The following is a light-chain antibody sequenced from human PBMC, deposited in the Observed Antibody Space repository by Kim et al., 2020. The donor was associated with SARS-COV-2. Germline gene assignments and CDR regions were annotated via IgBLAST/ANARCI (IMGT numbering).Light chain of an antibody. V-gene: IGLV1-44*01. CDR3: AAWDDSLNGWV. CDR1: SSNIGRNT. Sequence: QRVTISCSGRSSNIGRNTVNWYHQFPGTAPKLLIYSNDQRPSGVPDRFSGSKSGPSASLAISGLQSEDEVDYYCAAWDDSLNGWVFGGGTKLTVL. J-gene: IGLJ3*02. CDR2: SND.